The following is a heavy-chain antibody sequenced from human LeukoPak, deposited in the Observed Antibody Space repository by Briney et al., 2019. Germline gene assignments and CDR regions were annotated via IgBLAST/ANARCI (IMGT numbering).Heavy chain of an antibody. Sequence: GGSLRLSCAASGFTFSSYSMNWVRQAPGKGLEWISYIGISSGNTKYADSVKGRFTISGDKAKNSVYLQMNSLRVEDTAVYYCARDTKYAFDNWGQGALVTVSS. CDR1: GFTFSSYS. J-gene: IGHJ4*02. V-gene: IGHV3-48*01. CDR2: IGISSGNT. CDR3: ARDTKYAFDN. D-gene: IGHD2-2*01.